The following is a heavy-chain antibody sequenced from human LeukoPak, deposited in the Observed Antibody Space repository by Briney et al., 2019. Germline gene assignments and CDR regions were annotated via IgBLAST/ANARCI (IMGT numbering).Heavy chain of an antibody. D-gene: IGHD5-18*01. J-gene: IGHJ4*02. CDR2: ISGGGGST. CDR1: GYTYHDYA. CDR3: AKDMGYSFGHGFDY. Sequence: GGSLRLSCAASGYTYHDYAMHWARQAPGKGLEAPSLISGGGGSTYYAESVKGRFTISRDNSKNTLYLQMNSLRAEDTAMYYCAKDMGYSFGHGFDYWGQGSLVTVSS. V-gene: IGHV3-43*02.